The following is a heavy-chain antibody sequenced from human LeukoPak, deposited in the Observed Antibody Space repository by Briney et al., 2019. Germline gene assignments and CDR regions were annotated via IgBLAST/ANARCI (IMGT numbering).Heavy chain of an antibody. CDR2: IYTSGST. D-gene: IGHD3-22*01. Sequence: SETLSLTCTVSGGSISSYYWSWIRQPAGKGLEWIGRIYTSGSTNYNPSLKSRVTMSVDTSKNQFSLKLSSVTAADTAVYYCARAPITMIADYFDYWGQGTLVTVSS. CDR1: GGSISSYY. V-gene: IGHV4-4*07. J-gene: IGHJ4*02. CDR3: ARAPITMIADYFDY.